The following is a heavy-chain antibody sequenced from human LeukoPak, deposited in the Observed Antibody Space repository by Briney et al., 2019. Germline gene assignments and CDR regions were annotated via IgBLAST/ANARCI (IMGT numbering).Heavy chain of an antibody. CDR3: AQGPGGYDTPLYFDY. CDR1: GFSLSTGGVG. D-gene: IGHD5-12*01. J-gene: IGHJ4*02. CDR2: IYWDDDK. V-gene: IGHV2-5*02. Sequence: SGPTLVNPTQTLTLTCTFSGFSLSTGGVGVGWIRQPPGKALEWLALIYWDDDKRYSPSLKSRLTITKDTSKNQVVLTMTNMDPVDTATYYCAQGPGGYDTPLYFDYWGQGTLVTVSS.